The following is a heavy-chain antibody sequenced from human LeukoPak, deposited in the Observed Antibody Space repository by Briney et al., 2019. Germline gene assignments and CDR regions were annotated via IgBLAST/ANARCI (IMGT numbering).Heavy chain of an antibody. CDR2: ISGSGGST. Sequence: GGSLRLSCAASGFTFSSYAMSWVRQAPGKGLEWVSAISGSGGSTYYADSVKGRLTISRDNSKNTLYLQMNSLRAEDTAVYYCAKPIGREGYFDYWGQGTLVTVSS. D-gene: IGHD1-26*01. CDR3: AKPIGREGYFDY. CDR1: GFTFSSYA. V-gene: IGHV3-23*01. J-gene: IGHJ4*02.